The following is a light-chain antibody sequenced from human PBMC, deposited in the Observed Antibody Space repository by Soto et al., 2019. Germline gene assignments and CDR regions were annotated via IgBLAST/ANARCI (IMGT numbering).Light chain of an antibody. J-gene: IGLJ1*01. CDR2: EVA. CDR3: SSYTNTSPLYV. Sequence: QSALTQPASVSGSPGQSIIISCTGTSSDIGFYNYVSWYQQHPGNAPRLIIFEVAKRPSGVSSRFSGSKSGNTASLTISGLQAEDEADYHCSSYTNTSPLYVFGTGTKLTVL. CDR1: SSDIGFYNY. V-gene: IGLV2-14*01.